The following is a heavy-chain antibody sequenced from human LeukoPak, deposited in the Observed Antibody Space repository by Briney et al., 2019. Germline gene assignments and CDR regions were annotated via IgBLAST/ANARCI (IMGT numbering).Heavy chain of an antibody. CDR2: MNPNSGNT. V-gene: IGHV1-8*01. D-gene: IGHD5-18*01. CDR3: ARRIQLWSHHPYYYYYMDV. CDR1: GYTFTSYD. J-gene: IGHJ6*03. Sequence: ASVTVSCTASGYTFTSYDINWVRQAPGQGLEWMGWMNPNSGNTGYAQKFQGRVTMTRNTSISTAYMELSSLRSEDTAVYYCARRIQLWSHHPYYYYYMDVWGKGTTVTVSS.